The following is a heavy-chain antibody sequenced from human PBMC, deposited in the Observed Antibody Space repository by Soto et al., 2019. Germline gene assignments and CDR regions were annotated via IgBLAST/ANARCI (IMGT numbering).Heavy chain of an antibody. Sequence: AESLTTSCKVSGYSFTSYWIGWVLQMPGKGLEWMGIIYPGDSDTRYSPSFQGQVTISADKSISTAYLQWRSLKASDTAMYYCARNGYSGYHSRGGAMDVWGQGTTVTVSS. J-gene: IGHJ6*02. CDR3: ARNGYSGYHSRGGAMDV. CDR1: GYSFTSYW. CDR2: IYPGDSDT. D-gene: IGHD5-12*01. V-gene: IGHV5-51*01.